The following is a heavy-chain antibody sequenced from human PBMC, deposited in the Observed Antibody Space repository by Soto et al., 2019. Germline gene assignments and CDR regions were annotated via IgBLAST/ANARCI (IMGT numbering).Heavy chain of an antibody. CDR2: ISNDGSDK. Sequence: QVQLVESGGGVVQPGRSLRLSCAASGFTFNNYGMHWVRQAPGKGLEWVAVISNDGSDKYYADSVKGRLTISRDNSKNTVYLQMNSLRAEDTAVYYCAKDQGIAASHGLDRGQGTMVTVSS. D-gene: IGHD6-13*01. CDR1: GFTFNNYG. CDR3: AKDQGIAASHGLD. V-gene: IGHV3-30*18. J-gene: IGHJ3*01.